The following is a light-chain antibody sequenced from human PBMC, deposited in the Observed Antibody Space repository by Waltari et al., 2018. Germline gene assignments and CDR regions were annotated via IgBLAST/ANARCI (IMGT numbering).Light chain of an antibody. J-gene: IGKJ4*02. V-gene: IGKV3-20*01. CDR1: QTIRTTY. Sequence: EIVLTQSPGTLTLSPGEGATLSCRTSQTIRTTYLAWYQQKPGQAPTLLIYGAFTRATGIPDRFSGSGSGTDFCLTISSLEPEDFATYYCQQYDGSPLTFGGGTKVEIK. CDR2: GAF. CDR3: QQYDGSPLT.